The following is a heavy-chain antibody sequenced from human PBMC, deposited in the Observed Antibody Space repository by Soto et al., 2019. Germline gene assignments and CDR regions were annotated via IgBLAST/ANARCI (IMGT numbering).Heavy chain of an antibody. CDR2: ISATGYYL. CDR3: VIDFSRIVGATADAFDI. CDR1: GFSFNSYA. D-gene: IGHD1-26*01. V-gene: IGHV3-21*01. J-gene: IGHJ3*02. Sequence: EVQLVESGGGLVKPGGSLRLSCVASGFSFNSYAMNWVRQAPGKGPEWVSTISATGYYLYYADSVKGRFTISRDNAKKSLYLQMNSLRAEDTAVYYCVIDFSRIVGATADAFDIWGQGTMVNVSS.